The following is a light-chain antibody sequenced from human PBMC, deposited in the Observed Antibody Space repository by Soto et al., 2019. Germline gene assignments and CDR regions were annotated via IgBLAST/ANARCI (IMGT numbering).Light chain of an antibody. CDR3: CSYAGSRHYV. Sequence: QSALTQPASVSGSPGQSITISCTGTSIDVGSYNLVSWYQQHPGKAPKFMIYEGTKRPSGVSNRFSGSKSGNTASLTISGLQAEDEADYYCCSYAGSRHYVFGTGTKLTVL. CDR1: SIDVGSYNL. J-gene: IGLJ1*01. V-gene: IGLV2-23*01. CDR2: EGT.